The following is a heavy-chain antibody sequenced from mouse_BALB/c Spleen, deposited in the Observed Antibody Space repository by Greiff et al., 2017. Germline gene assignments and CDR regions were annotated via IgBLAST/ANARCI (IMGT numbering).Heavy chain of an antibody. Sequence: EVQRVESGGGLVKPGGSLKLSCAASGFTFSDYYMYWVRQTPEKRLEWVATISDGGSYTYYPDSVKGRFTISRDNAKNNLYLQMSSLKSEDTAMYYCARDRVYAMDYWGQGTSVTVSS. CDR3: ARDRVYAMDY. V-gene: IGHV5-4*02. CDR1: GFTFSDYY. CDR2: ISDGGSYT. D-gene: IGHD3-3*01. J-gene: IGHJ4*01.